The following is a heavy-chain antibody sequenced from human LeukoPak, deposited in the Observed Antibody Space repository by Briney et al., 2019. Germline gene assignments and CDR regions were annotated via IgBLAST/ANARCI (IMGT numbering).Heavy chain of an antibody. J-gene: IGHJ3*02. D-gene: IGHD3-3*01. CDR1: GFTVSSNY. CDR3: AKDRNYDFTVDAFDI. Sequence: GGSLRLSCAASGFTVSSNYMSWVRQAPGKGLEWVSTISGSGGTTYYADSVKGRFTVSRDHSKSTLYLQMNSLRAEDTAVYYCAKDRNYDFTVDAFDIWGQGTTVTVSS. CDR2: ISGSGGTT. V-gene: IGHV3-23*01.